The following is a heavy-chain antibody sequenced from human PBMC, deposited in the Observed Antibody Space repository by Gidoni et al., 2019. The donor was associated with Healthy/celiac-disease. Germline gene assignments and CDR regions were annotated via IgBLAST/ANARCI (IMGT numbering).Heavy chain of an antibody. V-gene: IGHV2-26*01. CDR3: ARMADDILTGVDNFDY. CDR1: GFSLRNARMG. J-gene: IGHJ4*02. D-gene: IGHD3-9*01. CDR2: IFSNDEK. Sequence: QVTLKESGPVLVKPTETLPLTCTVSGFSLRNARMGVSLIRPHPGKALEWIAHIFSNDEKSYSTSLKSRLTISKDTSKSQVVLTLTNMEPVDTATYYCARMADDILTGVDNFDYWGQGTLVTVSS.